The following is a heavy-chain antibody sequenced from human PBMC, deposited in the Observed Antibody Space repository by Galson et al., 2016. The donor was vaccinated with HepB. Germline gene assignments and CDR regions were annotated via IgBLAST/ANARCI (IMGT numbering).Heavy chain of an antibody. J-gene: IGHJ4*02. V-gene: IGHV3-66*04. CDR1: GFAVRSYC. D-gene: IGHD3-22*01. Sequence: SLRLSCAVAGFAVRSYCMSWVRQAPGKGLEWAPVIYSADTTYYADSVKGRFTISTDSSKNTLYLQMDSLRADDTAVYYCARHYCDASGHPNYLTHWGQGTPVTVSS. CDR3: ARHYCDASGHPNYLTH. CDR2: IYSADTT.